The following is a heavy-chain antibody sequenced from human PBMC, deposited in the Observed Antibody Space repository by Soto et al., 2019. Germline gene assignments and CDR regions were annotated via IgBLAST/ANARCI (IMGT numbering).Heavy chain of an antibody. D-gene: IGHD3-22*01. CDR1: GFTVSSNY. J-gene: IGHJ4*02. CDR3: ARNYYDSGGGFDY. V-gene: IGHV3-53*01. Sequence: EVQLVESGGGLIQPGGSLRLSCVASGFTVSSNYMSWVHQAPGKGLEWVSVIYSGGSTYYADSVKGRFTISRDNSKNTLYLQMNSLRAEDTAVYYCARNYYDSGGGFDYWGQGTLVTVSS. CDR2: IYSGGST.